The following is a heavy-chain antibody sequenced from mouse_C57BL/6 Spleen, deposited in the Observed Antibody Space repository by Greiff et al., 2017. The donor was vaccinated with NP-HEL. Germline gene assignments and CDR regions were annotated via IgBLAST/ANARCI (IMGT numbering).Heavy chain of an antibody. V-gene: IGHV14-4*01. CDR1: GFNIKDDY. Sequence: VQLQQSGAELVRPGASVKLSCTASGFNIKDDYMHWVKQRPEQGLEWIGWIDPENGDTEYASKFQGKATITADTSSNTAYLQLSSLTSEDTAVYYCTALITTVMGFDYWGQGTTRTVSS. CDR3: TALITTVMGFDY. D-gene: IGHD1-1*01. J-gene: IGHJ2*01. CDR2: IDPENGDT.